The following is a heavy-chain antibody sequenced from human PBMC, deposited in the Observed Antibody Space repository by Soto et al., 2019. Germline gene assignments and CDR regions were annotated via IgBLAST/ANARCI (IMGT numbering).Heavy chain of an antibody. CDR2: ISGGGAGT. V-gene: IGHV3-23*01. J-gene: IGHJ3*02. CDR3: AKVLGSAWPLDAFDI. Sequence: PGGSLRLSCAASGFSFNSYAMSWVRQAPGKGLDWVSAISGGGAGTYYADSVKARFTISRDNSNNTLYLQMNSLRVEDTAIYYCAKVLGSAWPLDAFDIWGQGAMVTVSS. D-gene: IGHD6-19*01. CDR1: GFSFNSYA.